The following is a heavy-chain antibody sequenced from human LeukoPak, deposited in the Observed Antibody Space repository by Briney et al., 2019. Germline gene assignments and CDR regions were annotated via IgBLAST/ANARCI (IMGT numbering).Heavy chain of an antibody. CDR3: ARGLSRIQLWLRY. Sequence: ASVKVSCKASGYTFTSYDINWVRQATGQGLEWMGWMNPNSGNTGYAQKFQGRVTMTRNTSVSTAYMELSSLRSEDTAVYYCARGLSRIQLWLRYWGQGTLVTVSS. CDR1: GYTFTSYD. J-gene: IGHJ4*02. V-gene: IGHV1-8*01. D-gene: IGHD5-18*01. CDR2: MNPNSGNT.